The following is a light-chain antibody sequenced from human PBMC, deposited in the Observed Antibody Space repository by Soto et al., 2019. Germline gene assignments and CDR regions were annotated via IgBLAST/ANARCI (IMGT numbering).Light chain of an antibody. CDR1: QSISSNF. CDR3: QQYGGSPRT. J-gene: IGKJ1*01. Sequence: EIVLTQSPGTLSLSPGEGATLSCRASQSISSNFLAWYQQKRGQAPRLLIHGASNRATGIPDRFSGSGSGTDFTITITRLEHEDFAVYYCQQYGGSPRTFGQGTKVEVK. V-gene: IGKV3-20*01. CDR2: GAS.